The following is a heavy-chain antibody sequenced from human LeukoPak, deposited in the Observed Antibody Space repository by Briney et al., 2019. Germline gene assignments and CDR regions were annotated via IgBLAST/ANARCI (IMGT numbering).Heavy chain of an antibody. D-gene: IGHD6-6*01. CDR2: VHHTGST. CDR3: ARHEGGMSSSSSGDWYFDL. V-gene: IGHV4-38-2*02. J-gene: IGHJ2*01. Sequence: SETLSLTCNVSGYSISRGYYWGWIRQPPGKGLEWIGSVHHTGSTYYNPSLKSRVTISVDTSKNQFSLKLSSVTAADTAVYYCARHEGGMSSSSSGDWYFDLWGRGTLVTVSS. CDR1: GYSISRGYY.